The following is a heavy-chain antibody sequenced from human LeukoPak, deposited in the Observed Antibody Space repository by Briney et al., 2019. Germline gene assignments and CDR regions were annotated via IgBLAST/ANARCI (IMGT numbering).Heavy chain of an antibody. CDR1: GFTFSSYA. V-gene: IGHV3-30*01. CDR2: ISYDGSNK. D-gene: IGHD5-18*01. Sequence: GGSLRLSCAASGFTFSSYAMHWVRQAPGKGLEWVAVISYDGSNKYYADAVKGRFTISRDNSKNTLYLQMNSLRAEDTAVYYCARDRTGALNSYGLDYWGQGTLVTVSS. CDR3: ARDRTGALNSYGLDY. J-gene: IGHJ4*02.